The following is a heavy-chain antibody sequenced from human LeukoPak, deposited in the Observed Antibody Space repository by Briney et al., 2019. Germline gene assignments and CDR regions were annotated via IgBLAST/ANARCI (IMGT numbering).Heavy chain of an antibody. CDR3: AKEKDYYGSGSYPNDY. Sequence: GGSLRLSCAASGFTFSSYGMHWVRQAPGKGLEWVAVISYDGSNKYYADSVKGRFTISRDNSKNTLYLQMNSLRAEDTAVYYCAKEKDYYGSGSYPNDYWGQGTLVTVSS. D-gene: IGHD3-10*01. CDR2: ISYDGSNK. V-gene: IGHV3-30*18. CDR1: GFTFSSYG. J-gene: IGHJ4*02.